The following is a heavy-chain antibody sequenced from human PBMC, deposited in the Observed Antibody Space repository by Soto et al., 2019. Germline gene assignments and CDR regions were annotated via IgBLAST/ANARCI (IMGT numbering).Heavy chain of an antibody. D-gene: IGHD3-10*01. CDR3: SMYHGPGTHDFFDL. CDR1: GYNFAGYW. Sequence: ADALKISCKGSGYNFAGYWIAWVRQMPGKGLELMGIIYPSDSDTRYRPSFQGQVTISADKSISSAYLQWSSLRASDTAMYYCSMYHGPGTHDFFDLWGQATLVTGS. V-gene: IGHV5-51*01. J-gene: IGHJ4*02. CDR2: IYPSDSDT.